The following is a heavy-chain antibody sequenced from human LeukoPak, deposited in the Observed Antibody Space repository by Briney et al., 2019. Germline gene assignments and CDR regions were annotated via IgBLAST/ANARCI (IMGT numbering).Heavy chain of an antibody. J-gene: IGHJ4*02. V-gene: IGHV1-24*01. D-gene: IGHD6-19*01. Sequence: ASVKVSCKVSGYTLTELSMHWVRQAPGKGLEWMGGFDPEDGETIYAQKFQGRVTMTEDTSTDTAYMELSSLRSEDTAVYYCATSHDIAVAYDGYFGYWGQGTLVTVAS. CDR1: GYTLTELS. CDR3: ATSHDIAVAYDGYFGY. CDR2: FDPEDGET.